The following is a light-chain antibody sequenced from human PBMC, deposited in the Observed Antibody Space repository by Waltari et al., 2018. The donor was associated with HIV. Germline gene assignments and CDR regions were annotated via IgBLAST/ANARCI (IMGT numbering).Light chain of an antibody. CDR3: QSYDNSLNGWV. Sequence: QSTLTQPPSVSGAPGQWVTISCTGRSANIGAGHDVQWFQQVPGTAPKLLIYNKNDRPSGVPGRFSGSKSVTSASLAITGLRAEDESDYYCQSYDNSLNGWVFGGGTKLTVL. J-gene: IGLJ3*02. V-gene: IGLV1-40*01. CDR1: SANIGAGHD. CDR2: NKN.